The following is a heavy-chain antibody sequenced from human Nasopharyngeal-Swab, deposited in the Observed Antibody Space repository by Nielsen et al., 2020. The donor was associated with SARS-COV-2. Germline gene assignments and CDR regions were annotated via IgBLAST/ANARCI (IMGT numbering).Heavy chain of an antibody. D-gene: IGHD2-15*01. Sequence: GESLKISCAASGFTFSSYWMHWVRQPPGKGLVWVSRINSDGSSTSYADSVKGRFTISRDNAKNTLYLQMNSLRAEDTAVYYCARGPMGGYCSGGSCYSCDYWGQGTLVTVSS. J-gene: IGHJ4*02. CDR3: ARGPMGGYCSGGSCYSCDY. V-gene: IGHV3-74*01. CDR2: INSDGSST. CDR1: GFTFSSYW.